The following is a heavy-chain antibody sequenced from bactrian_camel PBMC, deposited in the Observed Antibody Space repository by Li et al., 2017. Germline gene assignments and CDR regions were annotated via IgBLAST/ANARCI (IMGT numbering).Heavy chain of an antibody. Sequence: HVQLVESGGGSVQAGGALRLSCSVSAHIHSYCLAWFRQAPGKEREGVAGFDSDGATSYRGSVKGRFTISQDNAKKILYLQMNSLKPEDTAMYFCAAELAPCRHIDTVASAFYWGQGTQVTVS. V-gene: IGHV3S55*01. J-gene: IGHJ4*01. CDR2: FDSDGAT. CDR3: AAELAPCRHIDTVASAFY. CDR1: AHIHSYC. D-gene: IGHD7*01.